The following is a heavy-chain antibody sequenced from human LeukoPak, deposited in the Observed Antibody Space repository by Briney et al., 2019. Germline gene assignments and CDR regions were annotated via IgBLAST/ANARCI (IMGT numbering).Heavy chain of an antibody. CDR3: ASAKFVLLWFGELLLPNYFDY. CDR2: IYYSGST. V-gene: IGHV4-39*01. CDR1: GGSISSSSYY. Sequence: SETLSLTCTVSGGSISSSSYYWGWIRQPPGKGLEWIGSIYYSGSTYYNPSLKSRVTISVDTSKNQFSLKLSSVTAADTAVYYCASAKFVLLWFGELLLPNYFDYWGQGTLVTVSS. J-gene: IGHJ4*02. D-gene: IGHD3-10*01.